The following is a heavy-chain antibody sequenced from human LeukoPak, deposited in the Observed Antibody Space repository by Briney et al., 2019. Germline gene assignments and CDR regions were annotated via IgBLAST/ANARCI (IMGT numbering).Heavy chain of an antibody. D-gene: IGHD3-22*01. CDR3: ARGGYYYDSSGLFDY. CDR1: GGSISSFH. V-gene: IGHV4-59*01. Sequence: SETLSLTCTVSGGSISSFHWSWIRQPPGKGLEWIGYVYYTGSTNYNPSLKSRVTISVDTSKNQFSLKLSSVTAADTAVYYCARGGYYYDSSGLFDYWGQGTLVTVSS. J-gene: IGHJ4*02. CDR2: VYYTGST.